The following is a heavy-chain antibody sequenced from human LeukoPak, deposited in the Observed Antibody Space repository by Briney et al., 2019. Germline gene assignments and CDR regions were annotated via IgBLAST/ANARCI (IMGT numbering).Heavy chain of an antibody. CDR2: MNPNSGNT. J-gene: IGHJ4*02. D-gene: IGHD6-13*01. Sequence: GASVKVSCKASGYTFTSYDINWVRQATGQGLEWMGWMNPNSGNTGYAQKFQGRVTMTEDTSTDTAYMELSSLRSEDTAVYYCATDIIAAPPLGYWGQGTLVTVSS. CDR1: GYTFTSYD. V-gene: IGHV1-8*02. CDR3: ATDIIAAPPLGY.